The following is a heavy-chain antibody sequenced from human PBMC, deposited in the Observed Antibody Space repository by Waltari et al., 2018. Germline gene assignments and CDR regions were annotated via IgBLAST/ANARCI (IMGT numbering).Heavy chain of an antibody. CDR2: INHSGST. D-gene: IGHD3-22*01. V-gene: IGHV4-34*01. CDR3: ARYYYDSSGNHYFDY. CDR1: GGSFSGYY. Sequence: QVQLQESGPGLLKPSETLSLTCAVYGGSFSGYYWSWIRQPPGKGLEWIGEINHSGSTNYNPSLKSRVTISVDTSKNQFSLKLSSVTAADTAVYYCARYYYDSSGNHYFDYWGQGTLVTVSS. J-gene: IGHJ4*02.